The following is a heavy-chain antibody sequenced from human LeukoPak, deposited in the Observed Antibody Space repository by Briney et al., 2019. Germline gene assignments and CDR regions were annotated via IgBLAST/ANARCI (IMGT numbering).Heavy chain of an antibody. CDR3: ARDWNYFSC. CDR2: ISSSSGSI. J-gene: IGHJ4*02. CDR1: GFAFSSYS. Sequence: GGSLRLSCAASGFAFSSYSMNWVRQAPGKGLEWVSSISSSSGSIYYADSVKGRFTISRDNAKNSVYLQMNSLRAEDTAVYYCARDWNYFSCWGQGTLVTVSS. D-gene: IGHD1-1*01. V-gene: IGHV3-21*01.